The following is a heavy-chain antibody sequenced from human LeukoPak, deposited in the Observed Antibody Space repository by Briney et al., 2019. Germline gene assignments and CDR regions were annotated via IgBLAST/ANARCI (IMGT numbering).Heavy chain of an antibody. V-gene: IGHV3-48*03. CDR1: GFTFSSYE. D-gene: IGHD6-13*01. CDR2: ISSSGSTI. Sequence: GGSLRHSCAASGFTFSSYEMNWVRQAPGKGLEWVPYISSSGSTIYYADSVKGRFTISRDNAKNSLYLQMNSLRAEDTAVYYCARDRLIAAAGTQGFDSCGQGTLVTVSS. J-gene: IGHJ5*01. CDR3: ARDRLIAAAGTQGFDS.